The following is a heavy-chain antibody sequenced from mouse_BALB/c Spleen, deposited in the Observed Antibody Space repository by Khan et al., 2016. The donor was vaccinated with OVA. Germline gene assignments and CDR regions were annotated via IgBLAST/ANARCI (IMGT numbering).Heavy chain of an antibody. CDR3: TRLAYYYDSEGVDY. CDR2: VSTGGSYT. J-gene: IGHJ3*01. CDR1: GFTFSTYG. V-gene: IGHV5-6*01. D-gene: IGHD1-1*01. Sequence: EVELVESGRDLVKPGGSLKLSCAASGFTFSTYGMSWVRQPPDKRLEWVVTVSTGGSYTYYPDIVKGRFTISRDNAKKTLDMQMSCLRYEDNAMFYCTRLAYYYDSEGVDYWGQGTTVTVSA.